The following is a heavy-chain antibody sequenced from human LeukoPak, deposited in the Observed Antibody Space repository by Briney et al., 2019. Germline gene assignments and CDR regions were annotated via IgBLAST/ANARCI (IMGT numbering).Heavy chain of an antibody. CDR3: ASRLPRGSSFDY. J-gene: IGHJ4*02. CDR2: ISYDGSNK. CDR1: GFTFSSYA. Sequence: GRSLRLSCAASGFTFSSYAMHWVRQAPGKGLEWVAVISYDGSNKYYADSVKGRFTISRDDAKNSLYLQMNSLRAEDTAMYYCASRLPRGSSFDYWGQGTLVTVSS. V-gene: IGHV3-30-3*01. D-gene: IGHD1-26*01.